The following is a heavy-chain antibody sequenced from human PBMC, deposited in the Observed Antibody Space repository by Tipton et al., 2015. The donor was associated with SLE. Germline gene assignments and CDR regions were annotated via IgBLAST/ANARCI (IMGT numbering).Heavy chain of an antibody. CDR3: ARAPGLERSYSYYYYMDV. CDR2: IYYSGNT. CDR1: GDSITRSSFY. D-gene: IGHD1-1*01. V-gene: IGHV4-31*03. J-gene: IGHJ6*03. Sequence: TLSLTCTVSGDSITRSSFYWGWIRQLPGKGLEWIGYIYYSGNTYYNPSLGSRLTISVDTSKDQFSLRLTSVTAADTAVYYCARAPGLERSYSYYYYMDVWGKGTTVTVSS.